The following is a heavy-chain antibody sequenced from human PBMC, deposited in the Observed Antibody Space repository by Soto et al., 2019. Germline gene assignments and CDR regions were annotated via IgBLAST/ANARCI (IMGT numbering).Heavy chain of an antibody. CDR1: ECTFSDAW. V-gene: IGHV3-15*01. Sequence: WASLSLSCVVFECTFSDAWMSWCLQAPGKRLEWVARINRKIDGETTDYSAPVEGRFTIARDDSKNTLYLQMSSLKIEDTAVYFCTADHWSWGQGTLVTVSS. CDR2: INRKIDGETT. J-gene: IGHJ4*02. D-gene: IGHD3-3*01. CDR3: TADHWS.